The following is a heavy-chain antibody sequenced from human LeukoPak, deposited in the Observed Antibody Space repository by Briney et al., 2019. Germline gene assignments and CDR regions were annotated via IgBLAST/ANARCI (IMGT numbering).Heavy chain of an antibody. Sequence: RGESAEISCKDSGYSFTSYWIGWVRQMPGKGLEWMGIIYPGDSDTRHSPALQGQVTISADKSINTAYLQWSSLKASDTAIYYCARRGEAMDPFDYWGHGNLFSVSS. CDR1: GYSFTSYW. J-gene: IGHJ4*01. CDR3: ARRGEAMDPFDY. CDR2: IYPGDSDT. D-gene: IGHD5-18*01. V-gene: IGHV5-51*03.